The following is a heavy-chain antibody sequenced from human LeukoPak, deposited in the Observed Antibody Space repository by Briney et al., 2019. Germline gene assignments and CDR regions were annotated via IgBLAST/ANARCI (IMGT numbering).Heavy chain of an antibody. CDR2: IDGNGGST. J-gene: IGHJ4*02. D-gene: IGHD1-26*01. CDR1: GFIFRNYA. CDR3: AKVGIMGATYYFDY. Sequence: QAGGSLRLSCAASGFIFRNYALSWIRQAPGKGLEWVSGIDGNGGSTYYADSVKGRFTVSRDNSKNTLYLQMNSLRAEDTAVYYCAKVGIMGATYYFDYWGQGTLVTVSS. V-gene: IGHV3-23*01.